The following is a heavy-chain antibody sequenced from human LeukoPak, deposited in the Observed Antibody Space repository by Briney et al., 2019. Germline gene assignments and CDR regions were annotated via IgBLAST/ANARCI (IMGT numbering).Heavy chain of an antibody. V-gene: IGHV3-21*01. CDR1: GFTFSSYS. J-gene: IGHJ4*02. D-gene: IGHD3-3*01. CDR3: AKSVIFWSGYFGYYFDY. CDR2: IISSSSYI. Sequence: PGGALRLSCAASGFTFSSYSMNWVRQAPGEGREWVSSIISSSSYIYYADSVKGRFTISRDNAKNSLYLQMNSLRAEDTAVYYCAKSVIFWSGYFGYYFDYWGQGTLVTVSS.